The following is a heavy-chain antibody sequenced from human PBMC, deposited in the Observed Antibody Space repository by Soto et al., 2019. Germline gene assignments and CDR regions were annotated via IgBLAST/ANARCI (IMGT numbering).Heavy chain of an antibody. CDR2: ISGSGTDT. CDR1: GFTFTNYG. Sequence: GGSLRLSCGASGFTFTNYGLSWVRQAPGKGLEWVSSISGSGTDTKYADSVKGRSTISRDNSKNTVYLQVNSLRGEDTAVYYCAKNCGGNCYSTSRIVFQHWGQGTQVTVSS. J-gene: IGHJ1*01. D-gene: IGHD2-21*01. CDR3: AKNCGGNCYSTSRIVFQH. V-gene: IGHV3-23*01.